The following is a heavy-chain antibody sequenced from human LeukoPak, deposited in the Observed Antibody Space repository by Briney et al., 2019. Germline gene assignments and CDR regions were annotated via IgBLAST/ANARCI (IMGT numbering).Heavy chain of an antibody. V-gene: IGHV3-23*01. CDR2: VTGSATTT. CDR1: GFTFAHFG. Sequence: GSLRLSCSASGFTFAHFGMSWGLEAAGKGLEWGSAVTGSATTTSYADSVKRRFTISRATSQRLLSLQMDSLGAEDTAIYFSLNHARVGTTTAFEIWGQGTLVTVSS. D-gene: IGHD1-26*01. CDR3: LNHARVGTTTAFEI. J-gene: IGHJ3*02.